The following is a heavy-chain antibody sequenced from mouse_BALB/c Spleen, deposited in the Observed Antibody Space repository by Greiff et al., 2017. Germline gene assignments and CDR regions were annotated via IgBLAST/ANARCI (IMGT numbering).Heavy chain of an antibody. D-gene: IGHD2-4*01. CDR1: GFTFSSYT. CDR2: ISSGGGNT. V-gene: IGHV5-9*03. J-gene: IGHJ3*01. CDR3: ARWGYYDPWFAY. Sequence: DVMLVESGGGLVKPGGSLKLSCAASGFTFSSYTMSWVRQTPEKRLEWVATISSGGGNTYYPDSVKGRFTISRDNAKNNLYLQMSSLRSEDTALYYCARWGYYDPWFAYWGQGTLVTVSA.